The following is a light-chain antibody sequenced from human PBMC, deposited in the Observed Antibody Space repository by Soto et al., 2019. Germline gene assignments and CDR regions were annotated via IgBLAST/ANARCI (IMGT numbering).Light chain of an antibody. CDR1: QGISDY. CDR2: GAS. CDR3: QQFNAYPLT. V-gene: IGKV1-9*01. Sequence: DIKLTQSPSFLSASVGDRVTISCRASQGISDYLAWYQQKPGKAPKLLIYGASTLQSGVPSRFCGSASGTEFTLSISSLQPEDFATYFCQQFNAYPLTFGGGTKLEIK. J-gene: IGKJ4*01.